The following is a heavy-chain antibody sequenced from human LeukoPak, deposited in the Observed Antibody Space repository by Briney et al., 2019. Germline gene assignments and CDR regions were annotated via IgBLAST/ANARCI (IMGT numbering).Heavy chain of an antibody. V-gene: IGHV3-43*02. CDR3: AKDSRPGQWLVTGLDY. Sequence: GGSLRLSCAASGFTFSSYWMHWVRQAPGKGLEWVSLISADGGSTYYADSVKGRFTISRDNRKNSLYLQMNSLRTEDTALYYCAKDSRPGQWLVTGLDYWGQGTLVTVSS. CDR2: ISADGGST. D-gene: IGHD6-19*01. CDR1: GFTFSSYW. J-gene: IGHJ4*02.